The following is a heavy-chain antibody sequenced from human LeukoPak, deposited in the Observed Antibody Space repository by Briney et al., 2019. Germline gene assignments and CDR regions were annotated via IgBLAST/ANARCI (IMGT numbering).Heavy chain of an antibody. J-gene: IGHJ4*02. CDR2: IIPIFGTA. V-gene: IGHV1-69*13. CDR1: GGTFSSYA. Sequence: ASVKVSCKASGGTFSSYAISWVRQAPGQGLEWMGGIIPIFGTANYAQKFQGRVTITADESTSTAYMELSSLRSEDTAVYYCARAAPIYYDSSGYPMVYWGQGTLVTVSS. D-gene: IGHD3-22*01. CDR3: ARAAPIYYDSSGYPMVY.